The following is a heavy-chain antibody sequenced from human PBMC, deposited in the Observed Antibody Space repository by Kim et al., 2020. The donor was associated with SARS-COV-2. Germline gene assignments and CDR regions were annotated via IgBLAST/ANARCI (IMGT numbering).Heavy chain of an antibody. CDR2: IYHSGST. D-gene: IGHD4-4*01. V-gene: IGHV4-4*02. Sequence: SETLSLTCAVSGGSISSSNWWSWVRQPPGKGLEWIGEIYHSGSTNYNPSLKSRVTISVDKSKNQFSLKLSSVTAADTAVYYCARSSGVAVTYYFDYWGQGTLVTVSS. J-gene: IGHJ4*02. CDR1: GGSISSSNW. CDR3: ARSSGVAVTYYFDY.